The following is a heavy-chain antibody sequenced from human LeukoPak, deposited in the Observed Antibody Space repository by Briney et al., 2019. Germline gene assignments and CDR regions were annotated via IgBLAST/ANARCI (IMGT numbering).Heavy chain of an antibody. CDR1: GGSFSGYY. CDR3: ARQGRYGTFDY. D-gene: IGHD3-9*01. CDR2: IYYSGST. J-gene: IGHJ4*02. Sequence: SETLSLTCAVYGGSFSGYYWSWIRQPPGKGLEWIGYIYYSGSTNYNPSLKSRVTISVDTSKNQFSLKLSSVTAADTAVYYCARQGRYGTFDYWGQGTLVTVSS. V-gene: IGHV4-59*08.